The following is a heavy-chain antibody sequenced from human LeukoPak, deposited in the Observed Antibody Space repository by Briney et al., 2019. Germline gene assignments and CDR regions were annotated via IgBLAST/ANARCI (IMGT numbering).Heavy chain of an antibody. D-gene: IGHD3-9*01. CDR1: GGSISTYY. CDR3: VRAAGYLSPIDY. CDR2: IYYTGSA. V-gene: IGHV4-59*01. J-gene: IGHJ4*02. Sequence: KASETLSLTCTVSGGSISTYYWSWIRQPPGKGLEWIGYIYYTGSANYNPSLKSRVTISVDTSKNQFSLKLSSVTAADTAVYYCVRAAGYLSPIDYWGQGTLVTVSS.